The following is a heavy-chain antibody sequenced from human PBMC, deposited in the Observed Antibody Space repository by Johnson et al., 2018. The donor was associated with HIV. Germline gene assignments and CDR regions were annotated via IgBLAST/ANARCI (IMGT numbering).Heavy chain of an antibody. Sequence: VQLVESGGGLVQPGGSLRLSCAASGFTFSSYAMSWVRQAPGKGLEWVSAMSGSGGSTYYADSVKGRFTISRDNARTSLYLQMNSLRAEDTAVYYCARDQGVSRVVLFDDAFDVWGQGTMVTVSS. D-gene: IGHD2-15*01. V-gene: IGHV3-23*04. J-gene: IGHJ3*01. CDR1: GFTFSSYA. CDR2: MSGSGGST. CDR3: ARDQGVSRVVLFDDAFDV.